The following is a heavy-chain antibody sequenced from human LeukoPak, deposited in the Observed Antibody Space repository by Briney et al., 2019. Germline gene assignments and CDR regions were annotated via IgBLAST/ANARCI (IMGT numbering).Heavy chain of an antibody. Sequence: ASVKVSCKASGYTFTSYGISWVRQAPGQGLEWMGWSSDYNGNTNYAQKLQGRVTMTTDTSTSTAYMELSSLRSEDTAVYYCARGIKGAGTYYYYMDVWGKGTTVTVSS. CDR2: SSDYNGNT. J-gene: IGHJ6*03. CDR1: GYTFTSYG. CDR3: ARGIKGAGTYYYYMDV. D-gene: IGHD1-7*01. V-gene: IGHV1-18*01.